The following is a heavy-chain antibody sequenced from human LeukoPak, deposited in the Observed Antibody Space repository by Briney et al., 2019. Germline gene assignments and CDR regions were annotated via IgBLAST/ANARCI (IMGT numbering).Heavy chain of an antibody. V-gene: IGHV3-74*01. Sequence: GGSLRLSCATSGLTFRTTWMHWVRQAPGKGLMWVSRMNGEGTTIDYADSVKGRFTVSRDYAKNTLFLQMNNLRTEDTALYLCATARNFRFEYWGQGSLVIVSA. CDR1: GLTFRTTW. D-gene: IGHD1-7*01. CDR3: ATARNFRFEY. CDR2: MNGEGTTI. J-gene: IGHJ4*02.